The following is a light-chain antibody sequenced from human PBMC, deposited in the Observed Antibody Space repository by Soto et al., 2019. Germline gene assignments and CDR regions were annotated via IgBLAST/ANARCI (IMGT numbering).Light chain of an antibody. Sequence: EIILTQSPGTLSLSPGERATLSCRASQSVRSSYLAWYQQKPGQAARLLIYSASVRATGIPDRFSGSESGTDFTLTISRLEPEDFAVYYCQQYGSSPYTFGQGSKLEIK. CDR1: QSVRSSY. J-gene: IGKJ2*01. V-gene: IGKV3-20*01. CDR3: QQYGSSPYT. CDR2: SAS.